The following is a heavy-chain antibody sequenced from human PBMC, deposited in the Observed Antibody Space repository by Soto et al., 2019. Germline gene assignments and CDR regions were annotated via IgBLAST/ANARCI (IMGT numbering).Heavy chain of an antibody. CDR3: ATHLGYCSSTSCYYYYMDV. J-gene: IGHJ6*03. CDR1: GGTFSSYT. Sequence: QVQLLQSGAEVKKPGSSVKVSCKASGGTFSSYTISCVRQAPGQGLEWMGRIIPILGIANYAQKFQGRVTITADKSTSTAYMELSSLRSEDTAVYYCATHLGYCSSTSCYYYYMDVWGKGTTVTVSS. D-gene: IGHD2-2*01. V-gene: IGHV1-69*02. CDR2: IIPILGIA.